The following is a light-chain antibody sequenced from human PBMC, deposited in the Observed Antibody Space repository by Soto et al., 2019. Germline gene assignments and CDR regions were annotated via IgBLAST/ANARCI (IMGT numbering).Light chain of an antibody. J-gene: IGLJ2*01. CDR2: EGS. V-gene: IGLV2-23*01. CDR3: CSYAGSSIHVV. CDR1: SSDAGSYNL. Sequence: QSALTQPASVSGSPGQSITISCTGTSSDAGSYNLVSWYQQHPGKAPKLMIYEGSKRPSGVSNRFSGSKSGNTASLTISGLQAEDEADYYCCSYAGSSIHVVFGGGTKLTVL.